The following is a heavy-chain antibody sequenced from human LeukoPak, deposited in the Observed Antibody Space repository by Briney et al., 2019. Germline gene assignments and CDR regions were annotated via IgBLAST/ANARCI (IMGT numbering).Heavy chain of an antibody. CDR3: ARDPYYYDSSGYWGY. D-gene: IGHD3-22*01. V-gene: IGHV3-74*01. CDR1: GFTFSSYW. J-gene: IGHJ4*02. CDR2: INSDGSST. Sequence: GGSLRLSCAASGFTFSSYWMHWVRQAPGKGLVWVSRINSDGSSTSYADSVKGRFTISKDNAKNTLYLQMNSLRAEDTAVYYCARDPYYYDSSGYWGYWGQGPLVTVSS.